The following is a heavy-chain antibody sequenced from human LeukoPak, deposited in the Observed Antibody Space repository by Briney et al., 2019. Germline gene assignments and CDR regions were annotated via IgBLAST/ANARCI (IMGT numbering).Heavy chain of an antibody. CDR2: LYPDDSDT. J-gene: IGHJ3*01. CDR1: GYNFTNHW. V-gene: IGHV5-51*01. CDR3: ATYHSATLNAFDV. D-gene: IGHD2-15*01. Sequence: GQSLKISCKASGYNFTNHWIGWVRQMPGKGLEWMGILYPDDSDTRYRPSFQGQVTTSADKSISTAYLQWSSLKASDTAMYYCATYHSATLNAFDVWGQGTKVTVSS.